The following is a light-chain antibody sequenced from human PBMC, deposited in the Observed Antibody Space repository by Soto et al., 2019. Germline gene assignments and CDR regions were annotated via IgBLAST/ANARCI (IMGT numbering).Light chain of an antibody. V-gene: IGKV3D-20*01. CDR3: QQYGSSPS. CDR2: DTS. Sequence: DIVLPQSPAPLSLSPGERSTLYCGASQRVSGGFLAWYQQKPGLAPRLILYDTSFRATGIPDRFSGSGSGTDFTLTISRLDPEDFAVYYCQQYGSSPSFGQGTKVDIK. CDR1: QRVSGGF. J-gene: IGKJ1*01.